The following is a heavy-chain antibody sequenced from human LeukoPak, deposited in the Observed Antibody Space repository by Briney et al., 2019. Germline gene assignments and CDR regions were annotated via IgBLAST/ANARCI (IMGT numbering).Heavy chain of an antibody. V-gene: IGHV4-39*07. Sequence: PSETLSLTCTVSGGSISSSSYYWGWIRQPPGKGLEWIGSIYYSGSTYYNPSLKSRVTISVDTSKNQFSLKLRSVTAADTAVYYCAREMSNYDILTGYRYYFDYWGQGTLVTVSS. CDR2: IYYSGST. D-gene: IGHD3-9*01. J-gene: IGHJ4*02. CDR3: AREMSNYDILTGYRYYFDY. CDR1: GGSISSSSYY.